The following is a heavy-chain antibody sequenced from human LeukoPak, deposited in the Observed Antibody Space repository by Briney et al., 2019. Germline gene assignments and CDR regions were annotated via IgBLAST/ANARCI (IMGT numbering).Heavy chain of an antibody. CDR1: GGTFSSYA. CDR3: ARDTKSFDWLRVHWFDP. J-gene: IGHJ5*02. D-gene: IGHD3-9*01. V-gene: IGHV1-69*01. CDR2: IIPIFGTA. Sequence: SVKVSCKASGGTFSSYAISWVRQAPGQGLEWMGGIIPIFGTANYAQKFQGRVTITADESTSTAYMELSSLRSEDAAVYYCARDTKSFDWLRVHWFDPWGQGTLVTVSS.